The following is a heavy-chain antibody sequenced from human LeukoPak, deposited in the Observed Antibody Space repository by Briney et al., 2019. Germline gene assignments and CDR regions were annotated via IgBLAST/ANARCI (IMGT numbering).Heavy chain of an antibody. Sequence: PSETLSLTCAVYGRSFSGYYWSWIRQPPGKWLEWIGEINHSGSTNYNPSLKSRVTISVDTSKNQSSLKLSSVTAADTAVYYCARGPIWDYWGQGTLVTVSS. CDR3: ARGPIWDY. CDR2: INHSGST. CDR1: GRSFSGYY. J-gene: IGHJ4*02. D-gene: IGHD2-21*01. V-gene: IGHV4-34*01.